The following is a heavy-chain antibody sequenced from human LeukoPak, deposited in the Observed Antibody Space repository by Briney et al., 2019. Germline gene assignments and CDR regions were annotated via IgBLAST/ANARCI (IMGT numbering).Heavy chain of an antibody. CDR2: FSPKTGGS. Sequence: GASVKVSCKASGYTFTSHYMHWVRQAPGHGLEWMGWFSPKTGGSHFAQKFRGRVAMTTDTSISTAYLELSSLRSDDTAVYYCVRDSGGSYYYPSDYWGQGTLVTVSS. V-gene: IGHV1-2*02. CDR1: GYTFTSHY. D-gene: IGHD1-26*01. CDR3: VRDSGGSYYYPSDY. J-gene: IGHJ4*02.